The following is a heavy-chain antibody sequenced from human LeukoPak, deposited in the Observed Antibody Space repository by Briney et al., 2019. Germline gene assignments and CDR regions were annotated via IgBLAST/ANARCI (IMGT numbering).Heavy chain of an antibody. CDR1: GYTFTTYG. D-gene: IGHD3-22*01. CDR2: ISAYNGYT. V-gene: IGHV1-18*01. J-gene: IGHJ4*02. Sequence: APVKVSCKASGYTFTTYGIIWVRQAPGQGLEWMGWISAYNGYTNYAQNFQGRVTMTTDTSTSTAYMELRCLRSDDTAVYYCARDSSGYYYGYWGQGTLVTVSS. CDR3: ARDSSGYYYGY.